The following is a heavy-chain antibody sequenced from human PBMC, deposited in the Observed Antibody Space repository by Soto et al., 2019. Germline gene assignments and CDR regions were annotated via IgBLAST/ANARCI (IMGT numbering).Heavy chain of an antibody. Sequence: PGGSLRLFCAASGFTFSGKTMYWVRQAPGKGLEWVALIAPDASQIYYADSVKGRFTISRDNSKNTLYLQMNSLRAEDTSLYLCATDIHATWLLNSWGQGTLVTVSS. D-gene: IGHD2-2*02. J-gene: IGHJ4*02. CDR1: GFTFSGKT. CDR3: ATDIHATWLLNS. V-gene: IGHV3-30-3*01. CDR2: IAPDASQI.